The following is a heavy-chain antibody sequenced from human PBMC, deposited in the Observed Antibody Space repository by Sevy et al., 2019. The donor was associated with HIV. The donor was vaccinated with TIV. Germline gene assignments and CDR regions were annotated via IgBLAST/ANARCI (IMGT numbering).Heavy chain of an antibody. D-gene: IGHD3-22*01. CDR3: ANRRSGYYDRFNY. V-gene: IGHV3-23*01. CDR2: LIGGGSRT. Sequence: GGSLRLSCAASGFTISSYWVTWVRQAPGQGLEWVSTLIGGGSRTYYADSVTGRFTISRDNSKNTLYLQMNSLRAEDTAVYYCANRRSGYYDRFNYWGQGTLVTVSS. J-gene: IGHJ4*02. CDR1: GFTISSYW.